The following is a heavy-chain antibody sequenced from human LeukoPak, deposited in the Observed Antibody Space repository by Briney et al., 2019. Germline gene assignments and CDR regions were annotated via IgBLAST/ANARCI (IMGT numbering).Heavy chain of an antibody. CDR2: INPSGGVT. CDR3: ARDGIVGDTYY. D-gene: IGHD1-26*01. V-gene: IGHV1-46*01. J-gene: IGHJ4*02. CDR1: GYTSTSYN. Sequence: ASVRGSSTASGYTSTSYNMHWVRQAPGQGLEWMGIINPSGGVTSYAQKFQGRVTMTRDTSTSTVYMELSSLRSEDTAVYYCARDGIVGDTYYWGQGTLVTVSS.